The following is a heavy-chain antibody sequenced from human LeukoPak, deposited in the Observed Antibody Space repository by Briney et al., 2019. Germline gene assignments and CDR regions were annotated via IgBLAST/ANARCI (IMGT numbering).Heavy chain of an antibody. J-gene: IGHJ4*02. D-gene: IGHD4-23*01. CDR2: ISGSDGST. Sequence: PGGSLRLSCAASGFTFSSYAMSWVRQAPGKGLEWVSGISGSDGSTYYADSVKGRFTISRDNSKNTLYLQMNSLRAEDTAVYYCARKKWSGNDYWGQGTLVTVSS. CDR3: ARKKWSGNDY. CDR1: GFTFSSYA. V-gene: IGHV3-23*01.